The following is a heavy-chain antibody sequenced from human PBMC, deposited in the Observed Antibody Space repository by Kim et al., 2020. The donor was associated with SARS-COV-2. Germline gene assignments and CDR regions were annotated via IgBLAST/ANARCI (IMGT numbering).Heavy chain of an antibody. CDR3: ARGGDYGDYSPYNWFDP. Sequence: ASVKVSCKASGYSFTSYGITWVRQAPGQGLEWMAWISPYNGNTNYAQKFRGRVTLTTDTSTTTAYMELRSLRFDDTAVYYCARGGDYGDYSPYNWFDPWGQGTLVTVSS. V-gene: IGHV1-18*01. D-gene: IGHD4-17*01. CDR1: GYSFTSYG. CDR2: ISPYNGNT. J-gene: IGHJ5*02.